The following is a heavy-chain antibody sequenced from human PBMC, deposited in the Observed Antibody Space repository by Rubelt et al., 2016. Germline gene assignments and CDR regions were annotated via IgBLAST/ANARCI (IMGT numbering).Heavy chain of an antibody. V-gene: IGHV4-39*01. Sequence: QLQLQESGPGLVKPSETLSLTCTVSGGSISSSSYYWGWIRQPPGKGLEWIGSIYYSGSTYYNPSLNRRFTISVDTSKNQFYLELSSVTAADTAVYYCARSYCSSTSCYINYFDYWGQGTLVTVSS. D-gene: IGHD2-2*02. CDR3: ARSYCSSTSCYINYFDY. CDR1: GGSISSSSYY. CDR2: IYYSGST. J-gene: IGHJ4*02.